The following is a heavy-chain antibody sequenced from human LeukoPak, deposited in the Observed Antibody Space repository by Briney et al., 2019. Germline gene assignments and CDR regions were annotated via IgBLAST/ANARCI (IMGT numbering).Heavy chain of an antibody. J-gene: IGHJ4*02. CDR2: ISVYSGTT. D-gene: IGHD3-3*01. V-gene: IGHV1-18*01. CDR3: ARDRDYDFWSGYSILFDY. Sequence: ASVKVSCKASGYIFTNYGISWVRQAPGQGLEWMGWISVYSGTTNYAQKLQGRVTMTTDTSTSTAYMELRSLRSDDTAVYYCARDRDYDFWSGYSILFDYWGQGTLVTVSS. CDR1: GYIFTNYG.